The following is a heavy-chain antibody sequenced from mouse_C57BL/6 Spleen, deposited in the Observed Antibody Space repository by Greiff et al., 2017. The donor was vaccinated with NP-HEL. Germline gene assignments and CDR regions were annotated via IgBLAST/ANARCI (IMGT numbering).Heavy chain of an antibody. V-gene: IGHV3-6*01. Sequence: EVKLVESGPGLVKPSQSLSLTCSVTGYSITSGYYWNWIRQFPGNKLEWMGYISYDGSNNYNPSLKNRISITRDTSKNQLFLKLNSVTTEDTATYYCARRTGTRYFDVWGTGTTVTVSS. CDR1: GYSITSGYY. CDR2: ISYDGSN. D-gene: IGHD4-1*01. CDR3: ARRTGTRYFDV. J-gene: IGHJ1*03.